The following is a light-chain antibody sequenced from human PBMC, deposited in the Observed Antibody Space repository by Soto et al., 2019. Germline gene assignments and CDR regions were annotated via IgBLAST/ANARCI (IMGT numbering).Light chain of an antibody. V-gene: IGKV3-15*01. Sequence: EIVMTQSPATLSVSPGERVTLSCRASQTVSSDLAWYQQKPCQAPRLLIFGATTRATGIPATFSGSGTGTEFTLTISSLQSEDFAVYYCPQCRDWPWTFGQGTKLAIK. J-gene: IGKJ2*02. CDR3: PQCRDWPWT. CDR2: GAT. CDR1: QTVSSD.